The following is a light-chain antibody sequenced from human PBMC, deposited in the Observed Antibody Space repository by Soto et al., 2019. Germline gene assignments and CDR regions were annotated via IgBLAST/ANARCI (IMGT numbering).Light chain of an antibody. CDR3: AAWDDIVSGPGVV. Sequence: QSVLTQAPSASVTPGQRVTISCSGSSSNIGSNTVNWYQHLPGTAPKLLIYSDNQRPSGVPDRFSCSKSGTSASLAISGLQSEDEADYYCAAWDDIVSGPGVVFGGGTKVTVL. J-gene: IGLJ2*01. CDR1: SSNIGSNT. V-gene: IGLV1-44*01. CDR2: SDN.